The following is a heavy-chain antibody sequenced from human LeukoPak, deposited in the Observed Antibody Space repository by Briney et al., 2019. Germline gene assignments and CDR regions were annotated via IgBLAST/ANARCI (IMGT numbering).Heavy chain of an antibody. J-gene: IGHJ6*02. D-gene: IGHD6-13*01. CDR1: GFTFSSYW. CDR2: IKQDGSEK. V-gene: IGHV3-7*01. CDR3: ARDQDSSSWYVISDYCGMDV. Sequence: QSGGSLRLSCAASGFTFSSYWMSWVRQAPGKGLEWVANIKQDGSEKYYVDSVKGRFTISRDNAKNSLYLQMNSLRAEDTAVYYCARDQDSSSWYVISDYCGMDVWGQGTTVTVSS.